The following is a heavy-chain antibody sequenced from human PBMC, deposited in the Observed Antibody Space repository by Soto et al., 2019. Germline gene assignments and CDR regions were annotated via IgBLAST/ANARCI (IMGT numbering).Heavy chain of an antibody. J-gene: IGHJ4*02. CDR3: TPTVTLRGFDY. D-gene: IGHD4-17*01. CDR2: IRTKANDYAT. V-gene: IGHV3-73*02. Sequence: EVQLVESGGGLVQPGGYLKLSCAASGFTFSGSAMHWVRQTSGKGLEWVGRIRTKANDYATVYSASVKGRFTISRDDSKNTAYLQMSSLRPEDTALYYCTPTVTLRGFDYWGQGTLVTVSS. CDR1: GFTFSGSA.